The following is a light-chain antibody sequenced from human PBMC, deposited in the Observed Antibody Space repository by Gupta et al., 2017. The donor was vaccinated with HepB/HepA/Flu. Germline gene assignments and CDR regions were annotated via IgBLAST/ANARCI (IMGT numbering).Light chain of an antibody. V-gene: IGKV2-30*01. J-gene: IGKJ5*01. CDR1: QSLVYSDGNTY. Sequence: DVVMTQSPLSLPVTLGQPASISCRSSQSLVYSDGNTYLNWFQQRPGQSPRRLIYKVSNRDSGVPDRFSVSGSGTDFTLKISRVEAEDVGVYYCMQGTPPITFGQGTRLEIK. CDR2: KVS. CDR3: MQGTPPIT.